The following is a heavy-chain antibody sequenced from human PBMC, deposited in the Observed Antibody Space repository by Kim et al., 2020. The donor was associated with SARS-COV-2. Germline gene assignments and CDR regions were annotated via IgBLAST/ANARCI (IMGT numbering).Heavy chain of an antibody. CDR2: MHYSGTT. CDR3: ARSPTIFSLFFDI. V-gene: IGHV4-61*08. CDR1: GGSVDSGGYF. Sequence: SETLSLTCTVSGGSVDSGGYFWSWIRQPPGKGLEWIGYMHYSGTTNYNPSLKSRVITSVDTSKNKFSLKLSSVTAADTAVYYCARSPTIFSLFFDIWGQGTMVTVSS. J-gene: IGHJ3*02. D-gene: IGHD3-9*01.